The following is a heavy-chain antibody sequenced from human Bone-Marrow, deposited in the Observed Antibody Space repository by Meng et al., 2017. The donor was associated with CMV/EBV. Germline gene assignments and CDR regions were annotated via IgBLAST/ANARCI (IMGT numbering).Heavy chain of an antibody. J-gene: IGHJ5*02. CDR3: AREEFRQQLVYGRNWFDP. CDR2: ISYDGSNK. V-gene: IGHV3-30-3*01. Sequence: GESLKISCAASGFTFDDYAIHWVRQVPVKGLEWVAVISYDGSNKYYADSVKGRFSISRDNSRNTLYLQMNSLRAEDTAVYYCAREEFRQQLVYGRNWFDPWGQGTLVTVSS. D-gene: IGHD6-13*01. CDR1: GFTFDDYA.